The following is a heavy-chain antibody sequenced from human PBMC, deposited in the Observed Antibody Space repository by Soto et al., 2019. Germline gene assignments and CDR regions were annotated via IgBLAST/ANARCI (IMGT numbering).Heavy chain of an antibody. J-gene: IGHJ4*02. CDR3: AKSTAMVSRFFDY. CDR1: GFTFSSYA. Sequence: PGGSLRLSCAASGFTFSSYAMSWVRQAPGKGLECVSAMSGSGGSTYYADSVKGRFTSSRDNSKNTLYLQMSSLRAEDTAVYYCAKSTAMVSRFFDYWGQGTLVTVSS. CDR2: MSGSGGST. V-gene: IGHV3-23*01. D-gene: IGHD5-18*01.